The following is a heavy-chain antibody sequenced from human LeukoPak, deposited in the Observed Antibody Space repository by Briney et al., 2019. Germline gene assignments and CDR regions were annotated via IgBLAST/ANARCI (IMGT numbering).Heavy chain of an antibody. CDR1: GFTFSDYY. J-gene: IGHJ4*02. V-gene: IGHV3-11*03. D-gene: IGHD3-10*01. Sequence: GGSLRLSCAASGFTFSDYYMSWIRQAPGKGLEWVSYISSSSSYTNYADSVKGRFTISRDNAKNSLYLQMNSLRAEDTAVYYCARRMARGVIIPLGVDYWGQGTLVTVSS. CDR2: ISSSSSYT. CDR3: ARRMARGVIIPLGVDY.